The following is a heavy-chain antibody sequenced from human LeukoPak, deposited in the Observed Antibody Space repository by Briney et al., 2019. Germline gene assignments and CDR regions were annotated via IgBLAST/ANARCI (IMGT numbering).Heavy chain of an antibody. CDR2: VFYTGSA. CDR1: GGSLTSYY. Sequence: SETLFLTCTVSGGSLTSYYWTWVRQPPGKGLEWFGYVFYTGSANYNPSLKSRVTILVDTSKNQFSLNLNSVTAADTAVYYCARLAPVAHSGDYVGYFDYWGQRTLVTVSS. J-gene: IGHJ4*02. D-gene: IGHD4-17*01. V-gene: IGHV4-59*08. CDR3: ARLAPVAHSGDYVGYFDY.